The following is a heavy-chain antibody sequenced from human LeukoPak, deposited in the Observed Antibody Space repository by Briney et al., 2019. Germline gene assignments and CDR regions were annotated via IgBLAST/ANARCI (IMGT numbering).Heavy chain of an antibody. D-gene: IGHD2-2*01. CDR2: ISGSGGST. V-gene: IGHV3-23*01. J-gene: IGHJ4*02. CDR3: AKDRLGDIVVVPAALVTNSFDY. Sequence: PGGSLRLSCAASGFTFSSYSMNWVRQAPGKGLEWVSGISGSGGSTYSADSVKGRFIISRDNSKNTLYLQMNSLRAEDTAVYYCAKDRLGDIVVVPAALVTNSFDYWGQGTLVTVSS. CDR1: GFTFSSYS.